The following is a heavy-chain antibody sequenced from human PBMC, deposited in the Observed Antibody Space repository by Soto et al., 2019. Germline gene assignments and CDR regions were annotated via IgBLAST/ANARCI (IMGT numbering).Heavy chain of an antibody. J-gene: IGHJ6*02. CDR1: GGTFSSYA. Sequence: QVQLVQSGAEVKKPGSSVKVSCKASGGTFSSYAISWVRQAPGQGLEWLGGIIHILGTANYAQKFQGRGTITADKSPSTAYMELRSRRPEDTALYYCARSNYDIVTGYYDYYYYGMDVWGQGPTVTVSS. D-gene: IGHD3-9*01. V-gene: IGHV1-69*06. CDR2: IIHILGTA. CDR3: ARSNYDIVTGYYDYYYYGMDV.